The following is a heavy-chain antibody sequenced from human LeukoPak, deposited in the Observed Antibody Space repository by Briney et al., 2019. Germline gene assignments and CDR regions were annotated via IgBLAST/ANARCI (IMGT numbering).Heavy chain of an antibody. Sequence: GGPLRLSCAASGFSFSRSYMNWVRQAPGEGLEWVATIKQDGVDKYYVDSVKGRFTISRDTAKNSLFLQMNSLRAEDTAVYYCARDPSRYDLDYWGQGTLVTVSS. V-gene: IGHV3-7*01. J-gene: IGHJ4*02. D-gene: IGHD5-12*01. CDR2: IKQDGVDK. CDR1: GFSFSRSY. CDR3: ARDPSRYDLDY.